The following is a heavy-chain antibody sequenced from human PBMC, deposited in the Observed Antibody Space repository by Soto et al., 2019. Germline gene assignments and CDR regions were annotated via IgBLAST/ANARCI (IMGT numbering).Heavy chain of an antibody. CDR3: ARGYGNVVVPAATPFDY. Sequence: GASVKVSCKASGYTFTSYAMHWVRQAPGQRLEWMGWINAGNGNTKYSQKFQGRVTITRDTSASTAYMELSSLRSEDTAVYYCARGYGNVVVPAATPFDYWGQGTLVTVSS. J-gene: IGHJ4*02. V-gene: IGHV1-3*01. D-gene: IGHD2-2*01. CDR1: GYTFTSYA. CDR2: INAGNGNT.